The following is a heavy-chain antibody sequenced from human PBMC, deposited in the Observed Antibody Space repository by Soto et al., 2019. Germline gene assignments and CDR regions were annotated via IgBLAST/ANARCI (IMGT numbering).Heavy chain of an antibody. D-gene: IGHD2-15*01. J-gene: IGHJ6*02. CDR3: ARDRYCSGGSCYGMDV. Sequence: GASVKVSCTASGGTFSSYAISWVRQAPGQGLEWMGGIIPIFGTANYAQKFQGRVTITADESTSTAYMELSSLRSDDTAVYYCARDRYCSGGSCYGMDVWGQGTTVTVSS. CDR1: GGTFSSYA. V-gene: IGHV1-69*13. CDR2: IIPIFGTA.